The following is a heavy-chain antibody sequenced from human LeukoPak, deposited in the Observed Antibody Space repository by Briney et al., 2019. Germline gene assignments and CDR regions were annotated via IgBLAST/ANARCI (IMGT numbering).Heavy chain of an antibody. D-gene: IGHD6-13*01. J-gene: IGHJ4*02. CDR1: GFTFSSYW. Sequence: GGSLRLSCAASGFTFSSYWMHWVRQAPGKGLVWVSRINSDGSSTSYADSVKGRFTISRDNAKNTLYLQMNSLRADDTAVYYCARDPGSAGWFDYWGQGTLVTVSS. CDR2: INSDGSST. CDR3: ARDPGSAGWFDY. V-gene: IGHV3-74*01.